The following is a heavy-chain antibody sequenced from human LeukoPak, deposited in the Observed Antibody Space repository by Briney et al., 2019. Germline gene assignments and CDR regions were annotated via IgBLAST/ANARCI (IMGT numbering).Heavy chain of an antibody. CDR1: GGSFSGYY. Sequence: SETLSLTCAVYGGSFSGYYWSWIRQPPGKGLEWIGEINHSGSTNYNPSLKSRVTISVDTSKNQFSLKLSSVTAADTAVYYCARSFFWSVSFDYWGQGALVTVSS. V-gene: IGHV4-34*01. CDR3: ARSFFWSVSFDY. D-gene: IGHD3-3*01. CDR2: INHSGST. J-gene: IGHJ4*02.